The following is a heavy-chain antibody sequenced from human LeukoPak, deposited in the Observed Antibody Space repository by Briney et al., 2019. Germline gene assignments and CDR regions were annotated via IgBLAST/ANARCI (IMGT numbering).Heavy chain of an antibody. J-gene: IGHJ4*02. CDR2: IAHDGGNK. V-gene: IGHV3-30*04. CDR3: YNFDSRTPFDY. Sequence: GGSLRISCATSGFTFSVYTMHWVRQAPGKGLEWVAVIAHDGGNKYYADSVKGRFTISRDNSKNTLYLQMNSLRAEDTAVYYCYNFDSRTPFDYWGQGTLVTVSS. CDR1: GFTFSVYT. D-gene: IGHD3-22*01.